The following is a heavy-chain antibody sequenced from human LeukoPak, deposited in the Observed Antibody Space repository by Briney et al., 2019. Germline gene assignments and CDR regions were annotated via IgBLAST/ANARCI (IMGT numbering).Heavy chain of an antibody. V-gene: IGHV3-21*01. J-gene: IGHJ4*02. CDR1: GFTFSSYS. D-gene: IGHD2-2*02. Sequence: GGSLRLSCAASGFTFSSYSMNWVRQAPGKGLEWVSSISSSSSYIYYADSVKGRFTISRDNAKNSLYLQMNSLRAEDTAVYYCAREMGMSLYPYFFDYWGQGTLVTVSS. CDR3: AREMGMSLYPYFFDY. CDR2: ISSSSSYI.